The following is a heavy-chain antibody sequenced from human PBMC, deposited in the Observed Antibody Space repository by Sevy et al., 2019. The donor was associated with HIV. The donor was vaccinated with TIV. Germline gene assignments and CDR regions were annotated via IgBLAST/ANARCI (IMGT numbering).Heavy chain of an antibody. CDR3: ARAGIGDFWSGYYGIDH. Sequence: GESLKISCAASGFTFRNYWMHWVRQAPGKGLVSVSYIHTDGSSSYYADYVKGRFTISRDNAQNTLYLQMNSLRAEDTAGYYCARAGIGDFWSGYYGIDHWGQGTLVTVSS. CDR1: GFTFRNYW. V-gene: IGHV3-74*01. D-gene: IGHD3-3*01. CDR2: IHTDGSSS. J-gene: IGHJ4*02.